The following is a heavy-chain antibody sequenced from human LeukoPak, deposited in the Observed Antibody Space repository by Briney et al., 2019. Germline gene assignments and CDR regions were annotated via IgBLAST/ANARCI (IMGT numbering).Heavy chain of an antibody. D-gene: IGHD6-19*01. J-gene: IGHJ4*02. CDR3: ATIEAVRFHY. Sequence: PGGPLRLSCADSGFTFSSHWMSWVRQAPGKGREWVANIKQDGREIYYLDSVKGRFTISRDNAKNSLYLQMNSLRVEDTAVYYCATIEAVRFHYWGQGTLVTVSS. CDR2: IKQDGREI. V-gene: IGHV3-7*01. CDR1: GFTFSSHW.